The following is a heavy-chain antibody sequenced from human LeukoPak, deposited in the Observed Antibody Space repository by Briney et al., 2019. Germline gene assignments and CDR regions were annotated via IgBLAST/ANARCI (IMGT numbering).Heavy chain of an antibody. V-gene: IGHV1-2*02. D-gene: IGHD3-3*02. Sequence: ASVKVSYQASGYTFTGYYMHWVRQAPGQGLEWMGWINPNSGGTNYAQKFQGRVTMTRDTSISTAYMELSRLRSDDTAVYYCARGTSSRIFGVVMPLDYWGQGTVLTVSS. CDR1: GYTFTGYY. CDR3: ARGTSSRIFGVVMPLDY. CDR2: INPNSGGT. J-gene: IGHJ4*02.